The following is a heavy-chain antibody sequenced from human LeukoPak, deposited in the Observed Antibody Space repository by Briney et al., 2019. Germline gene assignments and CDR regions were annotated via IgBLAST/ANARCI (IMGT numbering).Heavy chain of an antibody. CDR3: ARGPVVVAATPYYYYGMDV. CDR2: INHSGST. J-gene: IGHJ6*02. D-gene: IGHD2-15*01. V-gene: IGHV4-34*01. CDR1: GGSFSGYY. Sequence: SETLSLTCAVYGGSFSGYYWSWIRQPPGKGPEWIGEINHSGSTNYNPSLKSRVTISVDTSKNQFSLKLSSVTAADTAVYYCARGPVVVAATPYYYYGMDVWGQGTTVTVSS.